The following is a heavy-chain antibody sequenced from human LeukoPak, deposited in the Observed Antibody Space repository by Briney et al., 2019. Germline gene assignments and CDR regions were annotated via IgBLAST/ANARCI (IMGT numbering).Heavy chain of an antibody. CDR2: IYYSGST. Sequence: SETLSLTCTVSGGSISSYYWSWIRQPPGKGLEWIGYIYYSGSTNYNPSLKSRGTISVDTSNNQFSLKLTSVTAADTAVYYCARSIAAAGPPGYWGQGTLVTVSS. J-gene: IGHJ4*02. CDR3: ARSIAAAGPPGY. D-gene: IGHD6-13*01. V-gene: IGHV4-59*01. CDR1: GGSISSYY.